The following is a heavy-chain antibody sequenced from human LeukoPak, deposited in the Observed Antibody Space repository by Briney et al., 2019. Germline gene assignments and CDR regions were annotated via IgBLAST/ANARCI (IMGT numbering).Heavy chain of an antibody. D-gene: IGHD2-21*01. CDR3: ARDNSPLDFDY. V-gene: IGHV1-2*06. Sequence: ASVKVSCKASGYIFTGYYLQWVRQAPGQGLEWIGRINANSGGTNYAQKFQGRVTMTRDTSISTAYMELSRLRSDDTAVYYCARDNSPLDFDYWGQGTLVTVSS. CDR2: INANSGGT. J-gene: IGHJ4*02. CDR1: GYIFTGYY.